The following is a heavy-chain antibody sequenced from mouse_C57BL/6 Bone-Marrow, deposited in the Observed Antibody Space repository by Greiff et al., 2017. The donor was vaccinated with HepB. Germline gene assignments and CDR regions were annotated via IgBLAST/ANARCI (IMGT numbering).Heavy chain of an antibody. V-gene: IGHV1-54*01. CDR3: ASRRYYSNYYAMDY. CDR1: GYAFTNYL. Sequence: QVQLKESGAELVRPGTSVKVSCKASGYAFTNYLIEWVKQRPGQGLEWIGVINPGSGGTNYNEKFKGKATLTADKSSSTAYMQLSSLTSEDSAVYFCASRRYYSNYYAMDYWGQGTSVTVSS. D-gene: IGHD2-5*01. J-gene: IGHJ4*01. CDR2: INPGSGGT.